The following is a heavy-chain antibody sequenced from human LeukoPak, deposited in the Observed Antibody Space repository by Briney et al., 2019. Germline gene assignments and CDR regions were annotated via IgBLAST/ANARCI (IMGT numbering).Heavy chain of an antibody. D-gene: IGHD6-6*01. Sequence: GGSLRLSCSASGFTFGHYAMHWVRQAPGKGLEWVAFIRYDGSIKYYADSVRGRFTISRDNSINTLYLQMDSLRAEDTALYYCASPQGDYSSSSPFHYWGPGTLVTVSS. CDR1: GFTFGHYA. CDR2: IRYDGSIK. J-gene: IGHJ4*02. V-gene: IGHV3-30*02. CDR3: ASPQGDYSSSSPFHY.